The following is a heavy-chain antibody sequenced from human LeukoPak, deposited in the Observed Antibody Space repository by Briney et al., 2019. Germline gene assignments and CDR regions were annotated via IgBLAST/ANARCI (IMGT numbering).Heavy chain of an antibody. CDR1: GGSISRSSYY. CDR3: ARTVMYYYDSSAGNWFDS. Sequence: SETLSLTCTVSGGSISRSSYYWGWIRQPPGKGLEWIGSIYYSGSTYYNPSLKSRVTISVDTSKNQFSLKLSSVTAADTAVYYCARTVMYYYDSSAGNWFDSWGQGTLVTVSS. J-gene: IGHJ5*01. V-gene: IGHV4-39*01. CDR2: IYYSGST. D-gene: IGHD3-22*01.